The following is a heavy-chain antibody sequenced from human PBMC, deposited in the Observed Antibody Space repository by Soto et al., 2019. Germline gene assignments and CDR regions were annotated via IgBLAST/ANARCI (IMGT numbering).Heavy chain of an antibody. V-gene: IGHV3-23*01. D-gene: IGHD6-19*01. Sequence: PGGSLRLSSAASGFTFRSYAMSWVRQAPGKGLEWVSAISGSGGSTYYADSVKGRFTISRDNSKNTLYLQMNSLRAEDTAVYYCAKDGDEYSSGWYLGGYFDYWGQGTLVTVSS. J-gene: IGHJ4*02. CDR2: ISGSGGST. CDR1: GFTFRSYA. CDR3: AKDGDEYSSGWYLGGYFDY.